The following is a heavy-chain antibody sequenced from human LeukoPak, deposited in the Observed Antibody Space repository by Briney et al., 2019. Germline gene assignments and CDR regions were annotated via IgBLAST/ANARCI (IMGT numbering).Heavy chain of an antibody. Sequence: PSETLSLTCTVSGGSISSSSYYWGRIRQPPGKGLEWIGSIYYSGSTYYNPSLKSRVTISVDTSKNQFSLKLSSVTAADTAVYYCARHEDDYDSSGYYFPFDYWGQGTLVTVSS. CDR2: IYYSGST. V-gene: IGHV4-39*01. D-gene: IGHD3-22*01. CDR3: ARHEDDYDSSGYYFPFDY. J-gene: IGHJ4*02. CDR1: GGSISSSSYY.